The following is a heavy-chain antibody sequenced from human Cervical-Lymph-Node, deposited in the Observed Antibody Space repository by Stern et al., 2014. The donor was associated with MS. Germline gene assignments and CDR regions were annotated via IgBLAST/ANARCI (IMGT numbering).Heavy chain of an antibody. CDR3: VTEQTDALDF. Sequence: QLVQSGGGLVRPGGSLRLSCAASGFTFSNTWMTWVRRAPGKGLEWVGHIKGETHGGTTDYAAPVKDRFTISRDDSKNILYLQMNSLKTEDTAVYYCVTEQTDALDFWGQGTMVIVSS. V-gene: IGHV3-15*01. CDR1: GFTFSNTW. CDR2: IKGETHGGTT. J-gene: IGHJ3*01.